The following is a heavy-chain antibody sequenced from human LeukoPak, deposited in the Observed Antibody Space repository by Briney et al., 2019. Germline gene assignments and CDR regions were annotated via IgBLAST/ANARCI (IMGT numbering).Heavy chain of an antibody. V-gene: IGHV3-66*01. CDR2: IYSGGGT. CDR3: ARVGSLVRGPADNWFDP. Sequence: PGGSLGLSCAASGFTFSSYSMNWVRQAPGKGLEWVSAIYSGGGTYYADSVKGRFTISRDNAKNTLYLQMNSLRVEDTAVYYCARVGSLVRGPADNWFDPWGQGTLVTVSS. CDR1: GFTFSSYS. D-gene: IGHD3-10*01. J-gene: IGHJ5*02.